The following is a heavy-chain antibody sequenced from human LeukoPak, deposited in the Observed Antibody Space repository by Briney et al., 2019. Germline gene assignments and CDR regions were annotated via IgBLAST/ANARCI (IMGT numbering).Heavy chain of an antibody. CDR2: FDPEDGET. J-gene: IGHJ1*01. D-gene: IGHD2/OR15-2a*01. Sequence: ASVNVSCKVSGYTLTELSMHWVRQAPGKGLEWMGGFDPEDGETIYAQKFQGRVTMTEDTSTDTAYMELSSLRSEDTAVYYCATGLVALHPTEYFQHWGQGTLVTVSS. CDR3: ATGLVALHPTEYFQH. CDR1: GYTLTELS. V-gene: IGHV1-24*01.